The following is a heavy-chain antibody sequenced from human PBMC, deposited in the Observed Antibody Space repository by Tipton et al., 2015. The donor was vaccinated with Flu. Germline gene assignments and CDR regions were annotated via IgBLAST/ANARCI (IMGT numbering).Heavy chain of an antibody. V-gene: IGHV4-38-2*01. CDR3: TRRDYSNNVSDPESWVDP. J-gene: IGHJ5*02. D-gene: IGHD4-11*01. Sequence: TLSLTCAVSGDSISSDYYWGWIRQFPGKGQEWIRTVSRTGSTIYNPSLKSRFTISIDTSKNQFSLNMKSVTAADMAVYYCTRRDYSNNVSDPESWVDPWGQETLVAVAS. CDR1: GDSISSDYY. CDR2: VSRTGST.